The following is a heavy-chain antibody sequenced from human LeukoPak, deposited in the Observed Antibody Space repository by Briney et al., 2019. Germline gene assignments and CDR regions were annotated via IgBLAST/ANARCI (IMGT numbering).Heavy chain of an antibody. CDR2: IYYSGGT. CDR1: GGSISSSSYY. Sequence: PSETLSLTCTVSGGSISSSSYYWGWIRQPPEKGLEWIGSIYYSGGTYYNPSLKSRVTISVDMSKNQFSLKLTSVTAADTAVYYCARDIVVVAASLYYFDSWGQGTLVTVSS. V-gene: IGHV4-39*07. CDR3: ARDIVVVAASLYYFDS. J-gene: IGHJ4*02. D-gene: IGHD2-15*01.